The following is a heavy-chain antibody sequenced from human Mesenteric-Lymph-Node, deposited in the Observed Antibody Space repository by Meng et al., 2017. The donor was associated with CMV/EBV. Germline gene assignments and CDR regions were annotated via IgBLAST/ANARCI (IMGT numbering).Heavy chain of an antibody. CDR3: AKDGCSSTTCYTGYYYGLDV. V-gene: IGHV3-21*01. D-gene: IGHD2-2*02. Sequence: GGSLRLSCAASGFTFSSYSMNWVRQAPGKGLEWVSSISSSSSYIYYADSVKGRFTISRDNSKNTLFLQMSSLKPEDTAVYYCAKDGCSSTTCYTGYYYGLDVWGQGTTVTVSS. J-gene: IGHJ6*02. CDR2: ISSSSSYI. CDR1: GFTFSSYS.